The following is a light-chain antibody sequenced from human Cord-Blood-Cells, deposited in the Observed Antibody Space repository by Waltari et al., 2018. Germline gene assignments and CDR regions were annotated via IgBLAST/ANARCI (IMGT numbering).Light chain of an antibody. CDR2: DAS. V-gene: IGKV3-11*01. CDR3: QQRSNWLT. CDR1: QSVSSY. J-gene: IGKJ4*01. Sequence: EIVLTQSPATLSLSPGERATLSCRASQSVSSYLAWYQQKPGQAPRLLIYDASNRATVIPARFSGSGCGTDFTLTISSLEPEDFAVYYCQQRSNWLTFGGGTKVEIK.